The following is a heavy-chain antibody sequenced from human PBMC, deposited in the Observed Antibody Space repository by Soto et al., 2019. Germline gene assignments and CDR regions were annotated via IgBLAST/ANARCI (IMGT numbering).Heavy chain of an antibody. J-gene: IGHJ4*02. Sequence: PGGSLRLSCAASGLTFSGHWMTWVRQTPGEGLQWVAAIKPDGSETFYVDSVKGRFTISRDNARNSLLLQMDSLRAEDTAVYYCTSRPSGMTYHAVFDFWGQGTLVTVS. CDR2: IKPDGSET. CDR1: GLTFSGHW. D-gene: IGHD2-21*02. V-gene: IGHV3-7*03. CDR3: TSRPSGMTYHAVFDF.